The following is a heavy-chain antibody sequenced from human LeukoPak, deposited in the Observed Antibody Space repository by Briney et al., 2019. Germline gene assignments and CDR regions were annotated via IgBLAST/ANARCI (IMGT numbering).Heavy chain of an antibody. CDR3: ARIVGGSQDY. J-gene: IGHJ4*02. CDR1: GGSISSYY. V-gene: IGHV4-59*12. CDR2: IYYSGST. D-gene: IGHD3-16*02. Sequence: SETLSLTCTVSGGSISSYYWSWIRQPPGKGLEWIGYIYYSGSTNYNPSLKSRVTISVDMSKYQFSLQLSSVTAEDTGVYYCARIVGGSQDYWGQGTLVTVSS.